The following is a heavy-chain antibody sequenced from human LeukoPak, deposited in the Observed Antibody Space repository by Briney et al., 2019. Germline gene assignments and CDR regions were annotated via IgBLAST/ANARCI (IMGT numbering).Heavy chain of an antibody. CDR1: GFMFSGFS. CDR3: ARPRGCGSATCNNFDY. CDR2: MTEYGTEI. J-gene: IGHJ4*02. D-gene: IGHD2-15*01. Sequence: GGSLRLSCAASGFMFSGFSMSWVRQTPGKGLEWVVKMTEYGTEIFYVDSVKGRFTISRDNAKNLLYLQMNSLRVEDTAVYYCARPRGCGSATCNNFDYWSQGTLVTVSS. V-gene: IGHV3-7*01.